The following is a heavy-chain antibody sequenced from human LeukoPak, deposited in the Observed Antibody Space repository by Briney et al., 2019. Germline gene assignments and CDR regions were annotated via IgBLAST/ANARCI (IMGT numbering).Heavy chain of an antibody. CDR1: GFTFSSYS. CDR3: ARAGSCSSTSCYRTFDY. V-gene: IGHV3-21*01. CDR2: ISSSSSYI. J-gene: IGHJ4*02. D-gene: IGHD2-2*01. Sequence: GGSLRPSCAASGFTFSSYSMNWVRQAPGKGLEWVSSISSSSSYIYYADSVKGRFTISRDNAKNSLYLQMNSLRAEDTAVYYCARAGSCSSTSCYRTFDYWGQGTLVTVSS.